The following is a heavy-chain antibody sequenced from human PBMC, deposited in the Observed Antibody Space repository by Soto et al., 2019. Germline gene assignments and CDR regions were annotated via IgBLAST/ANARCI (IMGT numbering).Heavy chain of an antibody. CDR3: ASHPVPYYYYGMDV. J-gene: IGHJ6*02. CDR1: GGTFSSYA. Sequence: QVQLVQSGAEVKKPGSSVKVSCKASGGTFSSYALSWVRQAPGQGLEWMGGIIPIFGTADYAQKFQGRVTITADDSTSTAYMELSSRRSEATAVYYCASHPVPYYYYGMDVWGQGTTVTVSS. D-gene: IGHD2-2*01. CDR2: IIPIFGTA. V-gene: IGHV1-69*12.